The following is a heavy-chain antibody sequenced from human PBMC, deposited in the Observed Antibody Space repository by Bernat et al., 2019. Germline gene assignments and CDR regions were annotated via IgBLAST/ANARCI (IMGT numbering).Heavy chain of an antibody. J-gene: IGHJ4*02. CDR1: GFTFSSYG. Sequence: QVQLVESGGGVVQPGRSLRLSCAASGFTFSSYGMHWVRQAPGKGLEWVVVIWYDGSNKYYADSVKGRFTISRDNSKNTLYLQMNSLRAEDTAVYYCARERILDSSGRSWDYWGQGTLVTVSS. CDR3: ARERILDSSGRSWDY. D-gene: IGHD6-19*01. V-gene: IGHV3-33*01. CDR2: IWYDGSNK.